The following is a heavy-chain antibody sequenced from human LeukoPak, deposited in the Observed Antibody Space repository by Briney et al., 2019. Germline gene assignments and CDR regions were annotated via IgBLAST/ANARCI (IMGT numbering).Heavy chain of an antibody. CDR1: GFTFSSYG. V-gene: IGHV3-30*02. Sequence: GGSLGLSCAASGFTFSSYGMHWVRQAPGKGLEWVAFIRYDGSNKYYADSVKGRFTISRDNSKNTLYLQMNSLRAEDTAVYYCAQDNLHYDFWSGYYEGGNWLDPWGQGTLVTVSS. CDR3: AQDNLHYDFWSGYYEGGNWLDP. J-gene: IGHJ5*02. CDR2: IRYDGSNK. D-gene: IGHD3-3*01.